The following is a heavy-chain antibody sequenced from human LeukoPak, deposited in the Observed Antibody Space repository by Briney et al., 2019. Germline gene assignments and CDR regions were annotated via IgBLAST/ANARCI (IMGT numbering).Heavy chain of an antibody. CDR2: MNPNSGNT. J-gene: IGHJ6*03. Sequence: SEKVSCNASGYTFTSYDFNWVRQAPGQGLEWMGWMNPNSGNTGYAQKFQGRVTMTRITTTSTAYMVLSSLRSEATAVDYCSGCYRIVGATVYYYMDVGGKGTMVTIP. CDR3: SGCYRIVGATVYYYMDV. V-gene: IGHV1-8*01. CDR1: GYTFTSYD. D-gene: IGHD1-26*01.